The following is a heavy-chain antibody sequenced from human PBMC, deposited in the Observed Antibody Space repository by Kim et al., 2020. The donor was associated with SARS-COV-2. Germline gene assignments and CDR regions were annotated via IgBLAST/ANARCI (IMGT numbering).Heavy chain of an antibody. CDR3: ARVKPLRYFDWLSLDFDY. V-gene: IGHV1-2*02. D-gene: IGHD3-9*01. CDR1: GYTFTGYY. J-gene: IGHJ4*02. CDR2: INPNSGGT. Sequence: DSVKVSCKSSGYTFTGYYMHWVRQAPGQGLEWMGWINPNSGGTNYAQKFQGRVTMTRDTSISTAYMELSRLRSDDTAVYYCARVKPLRYFDWLSLDFDYWGQGTLVTVSS.